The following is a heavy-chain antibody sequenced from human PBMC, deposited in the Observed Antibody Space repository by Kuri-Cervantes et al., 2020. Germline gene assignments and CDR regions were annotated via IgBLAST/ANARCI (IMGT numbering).Heavy chain of an antibody. Sequence: ASVKVSCKVSGYTLIELSMHWVRQAPGKGLEWMGGFDPEDGETIYAQKFQGRVTMTEDTSTDTAYMELRSLRSDDTAVYYCARGWHPHDGYSSAGFNYWGQGTLVTVSS. D-gene: IGHD6-19*01. CDR1: GYTLIELS. V-gene: IGHV1-24*01. CDR2: FDPEDGET. CDR3: ARGWHPHDGYSSAGFNY. J-gene: IGHJ4*02.